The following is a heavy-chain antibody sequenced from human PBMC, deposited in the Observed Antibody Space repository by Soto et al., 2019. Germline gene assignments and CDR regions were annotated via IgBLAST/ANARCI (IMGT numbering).Heavy chain of an antibody. Sequence: EVQLLESGGGLVQPGGSLRLSCAASGFTFSSYAMSWVRQDPGKGLEWVSAISGSGGSTYYADSVKGRFTISRDNSKNMLYLQMNSVRAEDRAVYYCAKGRSSSWCAYFDYWGQGTLVTDSS. CDR1: GFTFSSYA. CDR3: AKGRSSSWCAYFDY. CDR2: ISGSGGST. D-gene: IGHD6-13*01. J-gene: IGHJ4*02. V-gene: IGHV3-23*01.